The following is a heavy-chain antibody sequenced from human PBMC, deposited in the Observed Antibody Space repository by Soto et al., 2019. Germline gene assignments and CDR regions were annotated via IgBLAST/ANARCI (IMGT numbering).Heavy chain of an antibody. D-gene: IGHD2-8*01. J-gene: IGHJ4*02. CDR1: GFTFSSYS. CDR3: ARVTRGNCTNGVCHPLDY. CDR2: ISSSSSYI. Sequence: LRLSCAASGFTFSSYSMNWVRQAPGKGLEWVSSISSSSSYIYYADSVKGRFTISRDNAKNSLYLQMNRLRAEDTAVYYCARVTRGNCTNGVCHPLDYWGQGTLVTVSS. V-gene: IGHV3-21*01.